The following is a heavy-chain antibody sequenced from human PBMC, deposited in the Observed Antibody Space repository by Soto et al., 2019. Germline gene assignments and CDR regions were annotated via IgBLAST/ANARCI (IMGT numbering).Heavy chain of an antibody. CDR3: ARGLTMGQLPSHFDP. CDR2: VHSSGIT. J-gene: IGHJ5*02. Sequence: PSETLSLTCTVSCGSVSNDNFYWSWIRQPPGKGLEWIGYVHSSGITNYNPSLKRRVTISVDTSRNQFSLRLSSVAAADTAVYYCARGLTMGQLPSHFDPWGQGTLVTVSS. CDR1: CGSVSNDNFY. D-gene: IGHD3-16*01. V-gene: IGHV4-61*01.